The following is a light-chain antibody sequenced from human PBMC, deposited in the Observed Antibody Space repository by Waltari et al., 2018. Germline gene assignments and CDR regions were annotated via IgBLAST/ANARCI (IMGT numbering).Light chain of an antibody. Sequence: NPGQAPRLLNFGASTRATGIAASLGGSGSGTDFTLTISSLQPEDFATYYCQQSYSSPQTFGQGTKVEIK. V-gene: IGKV3D-7*01. J-gene: IGKJ1*01. CDR3: QQSYSSPQT. CDR2: GAS.